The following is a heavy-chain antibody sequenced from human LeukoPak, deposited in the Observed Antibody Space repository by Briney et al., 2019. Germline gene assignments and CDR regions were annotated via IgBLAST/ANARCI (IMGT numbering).Heavy chain of an antibody. Sequence: GASVKVSCKASGYTFTGYYMHWVRQAPGQGLEWMGWINPKSGGTNYAQKFQGRVTMTRDTSISTAYMELSRLRSDDTAVYYCARDVDSSSWSYYYYYYMDVWGKGTTVTVSS. J-gene: IGHJ6*03. CDR1: GYTFTGYY. D-gene: IGHD6-13*01. CDR2: INPKSGGT. V-gene: IGHV1-2*02. CDR3: ARDVDSSSWSYYYYYYMDV.